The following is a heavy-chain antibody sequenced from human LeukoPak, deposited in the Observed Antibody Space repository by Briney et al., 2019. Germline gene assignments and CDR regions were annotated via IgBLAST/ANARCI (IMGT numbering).Heavy chain of an antibody. V-gene: IGHV3-23*01. J-gene: IGHJ4*02. CDR3: ARDAEAVSTFFDY. CDR2: ISGSGGRT. CDR1: GFTFSSYA. Sequence: GGSLRLSCAASGFTFSSYAMNWVRQAPGKGLEWVSAISGSGGRTYYADSVKGRFTISRDSAKNSLYLQMNSLRAEDTAVYYCARDAEAVSTFFDYWGQGTLVTVSS. D-gene: IGHD6-13*01.